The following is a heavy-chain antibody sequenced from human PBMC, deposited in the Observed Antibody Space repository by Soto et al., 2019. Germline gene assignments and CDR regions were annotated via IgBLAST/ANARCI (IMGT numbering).Heavy chain of an antibody. V-gene: IGHV4-59*01. J-gene: IGHJ2*01. CDR2: IYYSGST. CDR3: ARIHTVDFDL. Sequence: QVQLQESGPGLVKPSETLSLTCTVSGGSISSYYWSWIRQPPGKGLEWIGYIYYSGSTNYNPSLMSRVTISVDTSKNQFSLKLSSVTAADTAVYYCARIHTVDFDLWGRGTLVTVSS. CDR1: GGSISSYY.